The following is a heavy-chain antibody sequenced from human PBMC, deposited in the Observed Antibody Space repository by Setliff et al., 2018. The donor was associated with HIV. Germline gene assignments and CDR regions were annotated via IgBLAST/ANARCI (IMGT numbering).Heavy chain of an antibody. CDR2: IYYSGST. CDR1: TYSISSVHS. D-gene: IGHD6-19*01. Sequence: SETLSLTCDVSTYSISSVHSWGWIRQPPGKGLEWIGYIYYSGSTYYNPSLKSRIAISVDTSKTQFSLNLTSVTAADTAIYYCARTIQPSSSPFDFWGQGILVTVSS. CDR3: ARTIQPSSSPFDF. V-gene: IGHV4-38-2*01. J-gene: IGHJ4*02.